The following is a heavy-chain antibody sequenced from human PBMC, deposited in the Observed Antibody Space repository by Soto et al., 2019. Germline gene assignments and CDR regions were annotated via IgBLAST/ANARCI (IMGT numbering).Heavy chain of an antibody. V-gene: IGHV4-61*08. CDR3: ARSDGRY. CDR1: GGSISSGGYS. Sequence: SETLSLTCAVSGGSISSGGYSWSWIRQPPGKGLERIGYIYYSGSTYYNPSLKSRVTISVDTSKNQFSLKLSSVTAADTAVYYCARSDGRYWGQGTLVTVSS. CDR2: IYYSGST. J-gene: IGHJ4*02.